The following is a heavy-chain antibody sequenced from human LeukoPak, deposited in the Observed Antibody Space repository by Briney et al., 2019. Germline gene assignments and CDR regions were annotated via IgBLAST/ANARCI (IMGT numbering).Heavy chain of an antibody. V-gene: IGHV3-74*01. CDR2: INSDGSST. Sequence: GGSLRLSCAASGFAFSSYWMHWVRQAPGKGLVWVSRINSDGSSTSYADSVKGRFTISRDNAKNTLHLQMNSLRAEDTAVYYCAENYYDSSGYFGYWGQGTLVTVSS. CDR1: GFAFSSYW. CDR3: AENYYDSSGYFGY. J-gene: IGHJ4*02. D-gene: IGHD3-22*01.